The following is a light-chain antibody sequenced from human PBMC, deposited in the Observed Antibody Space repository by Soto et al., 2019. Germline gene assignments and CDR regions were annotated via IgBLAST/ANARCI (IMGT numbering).Light chain of an antibody. V-gene: IGLV3-1*01. J-gene: IGLJ2*01. CDR2: QDS. CDR3: QAWDSSTFVV. CDR1: KLGDKY. Sequence: SYELTQPPSVSVSPGQTASLTCSGDKLGDKYACWYQQKQGQSPGLVIYQDSKRPSGIPERFSGSNSGNTATLTISGTQAMDEAYYYCQAWDSSTFVVFGGGTKVTVL.